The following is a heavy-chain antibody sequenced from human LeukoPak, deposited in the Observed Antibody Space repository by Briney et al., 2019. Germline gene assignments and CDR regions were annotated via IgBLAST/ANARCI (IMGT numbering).Heavy chain of an antibody. J-gene: IGHJ4*02. CDR2: INPNNGGT. D-gene: IGHD5-18*01. V-gene: IGHV1-2*02. Sequence: ASVKVSCKASGYTFTAYYMNWVRQAPGQGLEWMGWINPNNGGTNYAQKFQGRVTMTRDTSISTAYMELSRLRSDDTAVYYCARDGTSVMVDFDYWGQGTLVTVSS. CDR3: ARDGTSVMVDFDY. CDR1: GYTFTAYY.